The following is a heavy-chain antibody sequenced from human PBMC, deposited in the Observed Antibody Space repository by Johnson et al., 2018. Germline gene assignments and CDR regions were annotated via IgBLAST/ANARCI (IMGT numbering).Heavy chain of an antibody. J-gene: IGHJ3*02. CDR3: ARQCNYGDYDPDDACDI. CDR2: IYPGDSDT. Sequence: IGWVRQMPGKGLEWMGIIYPGDSDTRYSPSFQGQVTISADKSISTAYLQWSSLNASDTAMYYCARQCNYGDYDPDDACDIWGQGTMGTVSS. D-gene: IGHD4-17*01. V-gene: IGHV5-51*01.